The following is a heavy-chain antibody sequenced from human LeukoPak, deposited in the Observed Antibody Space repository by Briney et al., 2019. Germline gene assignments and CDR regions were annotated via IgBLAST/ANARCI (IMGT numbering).Heavy chain of an antibody. CDR3: ARDRGTYYYDTTSHYDAFDI. D-gene: IGHD3-22*01. J-gene: IGHJ3*02. Sequence: GGSLRLSCAASGFTFNTYSMSWVRQAPGKGLEWVSIISRASESIFYADSVKGRFTISRDNAKNSLYLQMSSPRAEDTAVYYCARDRGTYYYDTTSHYDAFDIWGQGTMVTVSS. CDR2: ISRASESI. V-gene: IGHV3-21*01. CDR1: GFTFNTYS.